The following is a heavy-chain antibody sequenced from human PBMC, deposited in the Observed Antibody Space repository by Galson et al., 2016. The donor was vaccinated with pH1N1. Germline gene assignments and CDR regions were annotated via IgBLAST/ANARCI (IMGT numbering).Heavy chain of an antibody. CDR3: ARGGSYYDY. J-gene: IGHJ4*02. Sequence: SVKVSCKASGGTFTIYAINWVRQAPRQGLEWMGGISRMFGAPNYAHHFQDRVTITTDDSTSTAYMELRSLRSEETAVYYCARGGSYYDYWGQGTLVTVAS. V-gene: IGHV1-69*05. D-gene: IGHD1-26*01. CDR1: GGTFTIYA. CDR2: ISRMFGAP.